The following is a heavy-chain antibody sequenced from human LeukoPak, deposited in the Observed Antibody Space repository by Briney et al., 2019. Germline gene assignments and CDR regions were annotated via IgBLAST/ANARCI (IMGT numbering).Heavy chain of an antibody. J-gene: IGHJ6*03. V-gene: IGHV1-69*10. CDR3: ARGPEGYYYYYYMDV. Sequence: ASVKVSCKASGGTFSSYAISWVRQAPGQGLEWMGGIIPILGTANYAQKFQGRVTITADKSTSTAYMELSSLRSEDTAVYYCARGPEGYYYYYYMDVWGKGTTVTVSS. CDR1: GGTFSSYA. CDR2: IIPILGTA.